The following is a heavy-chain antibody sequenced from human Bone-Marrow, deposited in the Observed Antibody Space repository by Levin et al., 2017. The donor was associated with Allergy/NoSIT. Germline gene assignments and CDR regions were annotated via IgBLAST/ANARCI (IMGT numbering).Heavy chain of an antibody. Sequence: SETLSLTCTVSGASISSSSYYWGWIRQSPGKGLEWIGSIYYSGTTYYNPSLKSRVTISVDTSKNQFSLKLNSVTAADTAVYHCASRILGYCSSGNCNWDYFFGYWGQGSLVTVSS. CDR3: ASRILGYCSSGNCNWDYFFGY. CDR1: GASISSSSYY. J-gene: IGHJ4*02. CDR2: IYYSGTT. V-gene: IGHV4-39*01. D-gene: IGHD2-15*01.